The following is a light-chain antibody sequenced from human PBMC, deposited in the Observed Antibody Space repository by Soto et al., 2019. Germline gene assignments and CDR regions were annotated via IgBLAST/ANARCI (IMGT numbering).Light chain of an antibody. CDR2: GAS. J-gene: IGKJ1*01. CDR1: QSVHRGY. Sequence: EIVLTQSPGTLSLSPGERATLSCRASQSVHRGYLAWSQQKPGQAPRLLIYGASSRATGIPDRFSGSGSGTDFTLTIGRLEPEDFAVYYCQQYGNSWTFGQGTKVDIK. V-gene: IGKV3-20*01. CDR3: QQYGNSWT.